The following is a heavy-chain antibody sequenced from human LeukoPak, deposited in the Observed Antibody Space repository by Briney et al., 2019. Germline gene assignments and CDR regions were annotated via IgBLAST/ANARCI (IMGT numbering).Heavy chain of an antibody. CDR1: GSSISSGDYY. J-gene: IGHJ5*02. V-gene: IGHV4-30-4*08. D-gene: IGHD2-2*02. CDR3: ARTDIVVVPAAISWFDP. Sequence: SQTLSLTRTVTGSSISSGDYYWSWIRQPPGKGLEWIGYIYYSGSTYYNPSLKSRVTISVDTSKNQFSLKLSSVTAADTAVYYCARTDIVVVPAAISWFDPWGQGTLVTVSS. CDR2: IYYSGST.